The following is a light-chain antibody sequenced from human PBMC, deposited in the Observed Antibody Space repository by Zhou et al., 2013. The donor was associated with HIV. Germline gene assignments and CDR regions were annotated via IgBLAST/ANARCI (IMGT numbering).Light chain of an antibody. CDR2: SAS. CDR3: QQSHSVPYT. J-gene: IGKJ2*01. CDR1: QSVSDY. V-gene: IGKV1-39*01. Sequence: DIQMTQSPSSLSSSIGDRVTITCRASQSVSDYLNWYQQKPGKAPKLLIHSASTLESGVPIKVQWQWIWDENSLSPSAVCNLKILSAYFCQQSHSVPYTFGPGTKLEI.